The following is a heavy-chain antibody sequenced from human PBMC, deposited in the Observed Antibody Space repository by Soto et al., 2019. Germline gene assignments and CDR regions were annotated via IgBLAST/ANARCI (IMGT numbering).Heavy chain of an antibody. CDR1: GFTFGSHA. CDR2: ISGSGGSA. CDR3: ARGEGGYSSGWYYYYGMDV. J-gene: IGHJ6*02. D-gene: IGHD6-19*01. Sequence: GSLRLSCAASGFTFGSHAMIWVRQAPGKGLEWVSAISGSGGSAYYADSVKGRFTISRDNSINTLYLQMNSLRAEDTALYYCARGEGGYSSGWYYYYGMDVWGQGTTVTVSS. V-gene: IGHV3-23*01.